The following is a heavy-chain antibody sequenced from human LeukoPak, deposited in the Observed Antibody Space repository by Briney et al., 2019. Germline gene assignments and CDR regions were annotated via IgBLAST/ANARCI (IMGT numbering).Heavy chain of an antibody. J-gene: IGHJ4*02. Sequence: GGSLRLSCAASGFTFSSYAMHWVRQAPGKGLEWVAVISYDGDNKYYADSVKGRFTISRDNSKNTLYLQMNSLRAEDTAVYYCARDGWDSRLYYFDYWGQGTLVTVSS. D-gene: IGHD1-26*01. CDR2: ISYDGDNK. CDR1: GFTFSSYA. V-gene: IGHV3-30-3*01. CDR3: ARDGWDSRLYYFDY.